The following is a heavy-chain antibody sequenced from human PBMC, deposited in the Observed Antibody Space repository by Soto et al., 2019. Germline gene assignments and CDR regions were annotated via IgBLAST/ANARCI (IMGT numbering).Heavy chain of an antibody. CDR3: ARLGGYEGVPVDY. CDR2: IYSGGST. V-gene: IGHV3-53*04. CDR1: GFTVSSNY. Sequence: GGSLRLSCAASGFTVSSNYMSWVRQAPGKGLEWVSVIYSGGSTYYADSVKGRFTISRHNPKNTLYIQMNSLRAEDTAVYYCARLGGYEGVPVDYWGQGTLVTVSS. J-gene: IGHJ4*02. D-gene: IGHD5-12*01.